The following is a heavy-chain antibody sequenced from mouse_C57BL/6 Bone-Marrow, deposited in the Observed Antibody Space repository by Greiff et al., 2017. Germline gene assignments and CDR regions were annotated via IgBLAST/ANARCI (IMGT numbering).Heavy chain of an antibody. CDR2: IDPVNGNT. CDR3: AWSPWYAY. Sequence: EVQRVESVAELVRPGASVKLSCTASGFTFTNSYMHWVKQRPEQGLEWIGRIDPVNGNTNYAPKFQGKATITADTASNTAYLPLSSLTSEDTAIYYGAWSPWYAYWGQGTLVTVSA. V-gene: IGHV14-3*01. J-gene: IGHJ3*01. CDR1: GFTFTNSY.